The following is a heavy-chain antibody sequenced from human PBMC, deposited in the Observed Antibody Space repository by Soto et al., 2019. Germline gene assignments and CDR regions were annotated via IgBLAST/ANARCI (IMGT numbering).Heavy chain of an antibody. CDR3: ARHGQWLVTGYFYYGMDV. CDR1: GGSISSYY. V-gene: IGHV4-59*08. D-gene: IGHD6-19*01. Sequence: SETLSLTCTVSGGSISSYYGSWIGQPPGKGLEWIGYIYYSGSTNYNPSLKGRVTISVDTSKNQFSLKLSSVTAADTAVYYCARHGQWLVTGYFYYGMDVWGLGTTVTVSS. CDR2: IYYSGST. J-gene: IGHJ6*02.